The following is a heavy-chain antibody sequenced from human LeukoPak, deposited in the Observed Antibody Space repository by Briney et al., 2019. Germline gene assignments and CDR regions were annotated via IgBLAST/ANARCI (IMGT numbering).Heavy chain of an antibody. J-gene: IGHJ1*01. CDR1: GFTFSSYS. CDR2: ISSSSSYI. D-gene: IGHD3-22*01. CDR3: ARVTYYYDSSGYYTEYFQH. V-gene: IGHV3-21*01. Sequence: KAGGSLRLSCAASGFTFSSYSMNWVRQAPGKGLEWVSSISSSSSYIYYADSVKGRFTISRDNAKNSLYLQMNSLRAEDTAVYYCARVTYYYDSSGYYTEYFQHWGQGTLVTVSS.